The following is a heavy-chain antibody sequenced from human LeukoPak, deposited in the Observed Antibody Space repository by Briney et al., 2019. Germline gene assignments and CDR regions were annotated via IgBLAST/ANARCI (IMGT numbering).Heavy chain of an antibody. V-gene: IGHV1-69*05. Sequence: ASVKVSCKASVGTFSSYAICWVRQAPGQGLELMGGIIPIFGTANYAQKFQGRVTITTDESTSTAYMELSSLRSEDTAVYYCARDPPGYYMDVWGKGTTVTVSS. J-gene: IGHJ6*03. CDR3: ARDPPGYYMDV. CDR2: IIPIFGTA. CDR1: VGTFSSYA.